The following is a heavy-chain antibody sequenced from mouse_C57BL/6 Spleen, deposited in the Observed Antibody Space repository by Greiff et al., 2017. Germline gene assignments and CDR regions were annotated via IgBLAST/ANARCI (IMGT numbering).Heavy chain of an antibody. J-gene: IGHJ1*03. V-gene: IGHV1-82*01. CDR3: ARLYGNYGYFDV. CDR1: GYAFSSSW. CDR2: IYPGDGDT. D-gene: IGHD2-10*02. Sequence: QVQLQQSGPELVKPGASVKISCKASGYAFSSSWMNWVKQRPGKGLEWIGRIYPGDGDTNYNGKFKGKATLTADKSSSTAYMQLSSLTSEDSAVYLCARLYGNYGYFDVWGTGTTVTVSS.